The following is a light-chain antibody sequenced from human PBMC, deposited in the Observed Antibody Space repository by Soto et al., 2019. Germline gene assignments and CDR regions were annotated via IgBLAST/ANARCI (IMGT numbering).Light chain of an antibody. V-gene: IGKV3-20*01. Sequence: EVVLTQSPGTLSLSPGERATLSCRASQTVSSNYLAWYQQKPGQAPRLLIYGASSRDTGIPDRFSGRGSGTDFILTISRLEPEDFAVYYCQQYGSSPGTFGQGTKVEIK. J-gene: IGKJ1*01. CDR3: QQYGSSPGT. CDR1: QTVSSNY. CDR2: GAS.